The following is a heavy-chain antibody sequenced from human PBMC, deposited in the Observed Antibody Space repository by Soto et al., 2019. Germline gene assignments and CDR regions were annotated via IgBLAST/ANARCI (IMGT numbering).Heavy chain of an antibody. CDR2: VYYTGVT. J-gene: IGHJ2*01. D-gene: IGHD6-13*01. Sequence: SETLSLTCTVSGGSLNTDSSYWTWVRQPPGGGLEYLGYVYYTGVTNYNPSLKSRGTISLDMSKSQFFLTLSSVTPADTATYYCARVLDSSWYFHLWGRGTLVTVSS. CDR1: GGSLNTDSSY. CDR3: ARVLDSSWYFHL. V-gene: IGHV4-61*01.